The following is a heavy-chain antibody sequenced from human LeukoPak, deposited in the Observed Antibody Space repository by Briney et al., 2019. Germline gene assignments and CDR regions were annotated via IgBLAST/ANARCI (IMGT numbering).Heavy chain of an antibody. J-gene: IGHJ4*02. CDR1: GYTFTGYY. D-gene: IGHD5-18*01. CDR2: ISAYNGNT. V-gene: IGHV1-18*04. Sequence: ASVKVSCKASGYTFTGYYMHWVRQAPGQGLEWMGWISAYNGNTNYAQKLQGRVTMTTDTSTSTAYMELRSLRSDDTAVYYCARRGYSYGQYYFDYWGQGTLVTVSS. CDR3: ARRGYSYGQYYFDY.